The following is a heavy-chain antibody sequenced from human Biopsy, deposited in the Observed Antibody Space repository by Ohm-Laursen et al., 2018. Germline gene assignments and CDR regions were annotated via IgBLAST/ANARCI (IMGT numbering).Heavy chain of an antibody. J-gene: IGHJ4*02. CDR1: GFPVSDYC. Sequence: SLRLSCAASGFPVSDYCMSRIRPAPGRGLEWVSDINSSGSTKYHAESVKGRFTISRDNAMNSVYLQMNSLRGEDTAVYYCARAVGIAAAPIDYWGQGTLVTVSS. D-gene: IGHD2-15*01. CDR3: ARAVGIAAAPIDY. V-gene: IGHV3-11*01. CDR2: INSSGSTK.